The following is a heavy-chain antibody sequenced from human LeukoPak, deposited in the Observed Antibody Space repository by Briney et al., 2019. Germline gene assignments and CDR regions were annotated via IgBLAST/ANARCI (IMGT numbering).Heavy chain of an antibody. Sequence: ASVKVSCKASGDSFSNYGFAWVRQAPGQGLEWMGWISADSGDRYYAQNFQHRITMTTDTSTTTGYMELRSLRSDDTAVYYCASGSYLWGGMDVWGQGTTVTVSS. CDR3: ASGSYLWGGMDV. CDR2: ISADSGDR. J-gene: IGHJ6*02. D-gene: IGHD1-26*01. CDR1: GDSFSNYG. V-gene: IGHV1-18*01.